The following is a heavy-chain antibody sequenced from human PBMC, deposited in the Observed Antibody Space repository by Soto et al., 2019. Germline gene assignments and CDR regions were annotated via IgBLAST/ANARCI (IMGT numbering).Heavy chain of an antibody. CDR1: GFTFSSYG. Sequence: PGGSLRLSCAASGFTFSSYGMHWVRQAPGRGLEWVAFIWYDGSNKYYADSVKGRFTISRDNSKNTLYLQMNSLRAEDTAVYYCAKRGAARTYYYYGMDVWGQGTTVTSP. CDR3: AKRGAARTYYYYGMDV. V-gene: IGHV3-30*02. D-gene: IGHD6-6*01. J-gene: IGHJ6*02. CDR2: IWYDGSNK.